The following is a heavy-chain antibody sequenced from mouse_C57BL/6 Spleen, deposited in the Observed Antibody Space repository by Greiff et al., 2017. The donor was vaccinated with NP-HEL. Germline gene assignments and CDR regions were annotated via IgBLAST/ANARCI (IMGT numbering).Heavy chain of an antibody. CDR1: GYTFTDYE. Sequence: QVQLQQSGAELVRPGASVTLSCKASGYTFTDYEMHWVKQTPVHGLEWIGAIDPETGGTAYNQKFKGKAILTADKSSSTAYMELRSLTSEDSAVYYCTYYYGSSWSYFDYWGQGTTLTVSS. V-gene: IGHV1-15*01. D-gene: IGHD1-1*01. CDR2: IDPETGGT. J-gene: IGHJ2*01. CDR3: TYYYGSSWSYFDY.